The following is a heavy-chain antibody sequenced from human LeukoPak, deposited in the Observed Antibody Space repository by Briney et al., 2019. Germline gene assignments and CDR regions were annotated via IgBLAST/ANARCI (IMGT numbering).Heavy chain of an antibody. V-gene: IGHV4-59*08. CDR3: ASRGSFGYFDY. D-gene: IGHD1-26*01. Sequence: SETLSLTCTVSGGSITSDYWSWIRQPPGKGLEWIGYMYYSGSTNYNPSLKSRVTISVDTSKNQFSLKLSPVTTADTAVYYCASRGSFGYFDYWGQGTLVTVSS. CDR1: GGSITSDY. CDR2: MYYSGST. J-gene: IGHJ4*02.